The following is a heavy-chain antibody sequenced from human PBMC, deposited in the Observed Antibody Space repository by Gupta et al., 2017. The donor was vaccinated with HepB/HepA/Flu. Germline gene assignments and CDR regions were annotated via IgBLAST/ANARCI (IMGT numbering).Heavy chain of an antibody. CDR3: ARVNTCCSSSWPL. CDR2: IKQDGSEK. D-gene: IGHD6-13*01. Sequence: EVQLVESGGGLVQPGGSLRLSCAASGFTFSSYWMSWVRQAPGKGLEWVANIKQDGSEKYYVDSVKGRFTISRDNAKNSLHLQMNSLRADDTAVYYCARVNTCCSSSWPLWGQGTLVTVSS. V-gene: IGHV3-7*01. CDR1: GFTFSSYW. J-gene: IGHJ4*02.